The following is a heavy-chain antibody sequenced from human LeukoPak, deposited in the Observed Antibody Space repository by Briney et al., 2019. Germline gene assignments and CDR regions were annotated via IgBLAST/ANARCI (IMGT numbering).Heavy chain of an antibody. Sequence: GGSLRLSCTASEFTFSRFEMSWVRQAPGKGLEWVSYITSISSSIYYADFVKGRFTVSRDNAKNSLYLQMNSLTAEDTAIYYCARDFGDYGGYYYMDLWGKGTTVTVSS. CDR1: EFTFSRFE. CDR3: ARDFGDYGGYYYMDL. J-gene: IGHJ6*03. V-gene: IGHV3-48*03. CDR2: ITSISSSI. D-gene: IGHD4-23*01.